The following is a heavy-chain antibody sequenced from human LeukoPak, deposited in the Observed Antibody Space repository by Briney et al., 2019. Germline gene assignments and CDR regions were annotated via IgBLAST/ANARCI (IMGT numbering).Heavy chain of an antibody. CDR2: ISGSGGST. CDR1: GFTFSSYA. J-gene: IGHJ4*02. V-gene: IGHV3-23*01. Sequence: GGSLRLSCAASGFTFSSYAMSWVRQAPGKGLEWVSAISGSGGSTYYADSVKGRFTISRDNSKNTLYLQMNSLRAEDTAVYYCARDGSVTTFVYYFDYWGQGTLVTVSS. CDR3: ARDGSVTTFVYYFDY. D-gene: IGHD4-17*01.